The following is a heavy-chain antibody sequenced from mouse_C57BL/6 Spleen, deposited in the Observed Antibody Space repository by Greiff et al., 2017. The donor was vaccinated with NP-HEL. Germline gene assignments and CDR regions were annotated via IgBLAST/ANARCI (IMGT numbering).Heavy chain of an antibody. Sequence: EVQLVESGGGLVQPGGSLKLSCAASGFTFSDYYMYWVRQTPEKRLEWVAYISNGGGSTYYPDTVKGRFTISRDNAKNTLYLQMSRLKSEDTAMYYCARQYGYDGAMDYWGQGTSVTVSS. D-gene: IGHD2-2*01. V-gene: IGHV5-12*01. CDR2: ISNGGGST. CDR3: ARQYGYDGAMDY. CDR1: GFTFSDYY. J-gene: IGHJ4*01.